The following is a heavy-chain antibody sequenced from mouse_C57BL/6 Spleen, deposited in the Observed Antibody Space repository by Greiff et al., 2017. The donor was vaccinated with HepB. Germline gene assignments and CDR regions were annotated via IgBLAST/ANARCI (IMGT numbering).Heavy chain of an antibody. CDR1: GYTFTSYW. CDR2: IDPSDSYT. Sequence: VKLQQPGAELVMPGASVKLSCKASGYTFTSYWMHWVKQRPGQGLEWIGEIDPSDSYTNYNQKFKGKSTLTVDKSSSTAYMQLSSLTSEDSAVYYCARGRNLPYYWGQGTTLTVSS. CDR3: ARGRNLPYY. J-gene: IGHJ2*01. V-gene: IGHV1-69*01.